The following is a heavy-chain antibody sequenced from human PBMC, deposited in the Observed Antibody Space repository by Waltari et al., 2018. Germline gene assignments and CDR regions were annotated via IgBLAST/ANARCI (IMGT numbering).Heavy chain of an antibody. CDR2: IWYDGNNK. J-gene: IGHJ4*02. CDR1: GFPSGTYG. Sequence: VRLLGSGGGVVRPGGSLGLACEASGFPSGTYGMRWVRQAPGKGLEWVALIWYDGNNKNYADSVKGRFTISRDNSRNTLYLQMNSLRAEDTAVYYCATDEYGELGGTPFDFWGQGALVTVSS. CDR3: ATDEYGELGGTPFDF. D-gene: IGHD4-17*01. V-gene: IGHV3-33*01.